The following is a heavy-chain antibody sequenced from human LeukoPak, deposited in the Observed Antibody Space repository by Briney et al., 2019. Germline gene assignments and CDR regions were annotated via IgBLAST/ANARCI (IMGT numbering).Heavy chain of an antibody. CDR1: GGTFSSYA. Sequence: SVKVSCKDSGGTFSSYAISWVRQAPGQGLEWMGGIIPIFGTANYAQKFQGRVTITADESTSTAYMELSSLRSEDTAVYYCARIFCSSTSCYGFFSGMDVWGQGTTVTVSS. V-gene: IGHV1-69*01. D-gene: IGHD2-2*01. CDR3: ARIFCSSTSCYGFFSGMDV. J-gene: IGHJ6*02. CDR2: IIPIFGTA.